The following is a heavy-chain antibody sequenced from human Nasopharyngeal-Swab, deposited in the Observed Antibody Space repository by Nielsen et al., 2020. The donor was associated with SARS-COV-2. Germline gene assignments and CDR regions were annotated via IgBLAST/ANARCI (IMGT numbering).Heavy chain of an antibody. CDR2: IIPSEGST. CDR3: ARGAVHHMIDL. J-gene: IGHJ5*02. Sequence: WVRQAPGQGPEWLGLIIPSEGSTAYAQKFQGRVTMTRDTSTSTAYMELSSLRSDDTAVYFCARGAVHHMIDLWGQGTRVTVSS. D-gene: IGHD3-16*01. V-gene: IGHV1-46*01.